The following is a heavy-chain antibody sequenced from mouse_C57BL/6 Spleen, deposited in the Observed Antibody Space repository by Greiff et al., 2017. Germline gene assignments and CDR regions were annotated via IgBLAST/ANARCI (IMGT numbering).Heavy chain of an antibody. CDR3: TTPYYGSSYGFAY. CDR1: GFNIKDDY. V-gene: IGHV14-4*01. J-gene: IGHJ3*01. D-gene: IGHD1-1*01. Sequence: EVQLQQSGAELVRPGASVKLSCTASGFNIKDDYMHWVKQRPEQGLEWIGWIDPENGDTEYASKFQGKATITADTSSNTAYLQLSSLTSEDTAVYYCTTPYYGSSYGFAYGGQGTLVTVSA. CDR2: IDPENGDT.